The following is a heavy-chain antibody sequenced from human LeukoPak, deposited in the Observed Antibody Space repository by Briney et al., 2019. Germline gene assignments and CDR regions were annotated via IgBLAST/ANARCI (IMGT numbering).Heavy chain of an antibody. V-gene: IGHV4-34*01. CDR2: INHSGST. CDR3: VRGWNYYDSSGYEI. Sequence: SETLSLTCAVYGGSLSGYYWSWIRQPPGKGREWMGEINHSGSTNYNPSLKSRVTISVATSRNPYSLELSSVTAADTAVYYCVRGWNYYDSSGYEIWGQGTLVTVSS. CDR1: GGSLSGYY. J-gene: IGHJ4*02. D-gene: IGHD3-22*01.